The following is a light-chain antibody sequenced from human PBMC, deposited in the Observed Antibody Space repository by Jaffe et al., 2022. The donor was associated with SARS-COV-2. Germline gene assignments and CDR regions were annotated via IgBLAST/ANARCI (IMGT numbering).Light chain of an antibody. CDR1: QTVDSN. V-gene: IGKV3-15*01. CDR2: GAS. Sequence: EVVMTQSPATLSVSPGERATLSCRASQTVDSNLAWYQQKPTQAPRLLIYGASTRATGVPDRFSGSASGTDFTLTISSLQSEDFAVYYCQQYNTWPRTFGQGTAVEIK. J-gene: IGKJ1*01. CDR3: QQYNTWPRT.